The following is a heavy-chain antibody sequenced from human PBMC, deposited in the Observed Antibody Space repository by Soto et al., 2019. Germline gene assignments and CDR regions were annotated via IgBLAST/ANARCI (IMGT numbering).Heavy chain of an antibody. V-gene: IGHV3-48*03. CDR1: GFTFSSYE. Sequence: GWSLRLSCAASGFTFSSYEMNWVRQAPGKGLEWVSYISSSGSTIYYADSVKGRFTISRDNAKNSLYLQMNSLRAEDTAVYYCARINGWELPFDYWGQGTLVTVSS. CDR2: ISSSGSTI. D-gene: IGHD1-26*01. CDR3: ARINGWELPFDY. J-gene: IGHJ4*02.